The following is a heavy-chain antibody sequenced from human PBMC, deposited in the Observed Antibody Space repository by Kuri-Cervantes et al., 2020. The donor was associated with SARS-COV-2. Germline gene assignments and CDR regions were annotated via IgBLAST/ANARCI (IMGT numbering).Heavy chain of an antibody. CDR1: GFTFDDYA. D-gene: IGHD6-6*01. Sequence: GGSLRLSCAASGFTFDDYAMHWVRQAPGKGLEWVSGISWNSGSIGYADSVKGRFTISRDNAKNSLYLQMNSLRAEDTAVYYCARRTARGGAFDIWGQGTMVTVSS. CDR3: ARRTARGGAFDI. J-gene: IGHJ3*02. V-gene: IGHV3-9*01. CDR2: ISWNSGSI.